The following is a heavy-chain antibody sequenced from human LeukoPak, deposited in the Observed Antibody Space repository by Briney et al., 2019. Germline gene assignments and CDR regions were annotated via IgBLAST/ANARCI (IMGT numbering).Heavy chain of an antibody. J-gene: IGHJ4*02. V-gene: IGHV4-30-4*01. Sequence: SETLSLTCTVSGGSISSGDHYWSWIRQPPGKGLEWIGYIYYSGSTYYNPSLKSRVTISVDTSKNQFSLKLSSVTAADTAVYYCARSGGSKASAFDYWGQGTLVTVSS. CDR3: ARSGGSKASAFDY. D-gene: IGHD3-10*01. CDR2: IYYSGST. CDR1: GGSISSGDHY.